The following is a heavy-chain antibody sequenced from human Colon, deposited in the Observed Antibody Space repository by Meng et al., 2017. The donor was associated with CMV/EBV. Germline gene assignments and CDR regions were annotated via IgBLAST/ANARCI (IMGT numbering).Heavy chain of an antibody. D-gene: IGHD1-26*01. CDR2: IDNYGTIT. Sequence: EVELVEAGGGFVQPGGSLIPSCGGSGLFFSNYWMHWVRQVPGGGLLWVSRIDNYGTITSYADSVKGRFTISRDNAKNTLYLQIDSLRVDDSAVYYCGRDLSGERDHWGQGTLVTVSS. CDR3: GRDLSGERDH. CDR1: GLFFSNYW. V-gene: IGHV3-74*01. J-gene: IGHJ4*02.